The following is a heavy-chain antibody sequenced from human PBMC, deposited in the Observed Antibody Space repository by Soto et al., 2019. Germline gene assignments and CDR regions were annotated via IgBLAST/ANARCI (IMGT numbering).Heavy chain of an antibody. CDR1: GFTFSNAW. CDR2: IKSKTDGGTT. D-gene: IGHD3-22*01. Sequence: SLSLSCAASGFTFSNAWMNWVRQAPGKGLEWVGRIKSKTDGGTTDYAAPVKGRFTISRDDSKNTLYLQMNSLKTEDTAVYYCTTDPVTMIVVVPSSGWGQGTLVTVS. J-gene: IGHJ4*02. CDR3: TTDPVTMIVVVPSSG. V-gene: IGHV3-15*07.